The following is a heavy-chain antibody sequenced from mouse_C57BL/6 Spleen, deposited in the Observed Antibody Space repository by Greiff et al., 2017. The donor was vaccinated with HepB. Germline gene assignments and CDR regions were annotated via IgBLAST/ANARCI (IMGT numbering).Heavy chain of an antibody. D-gene: IGHD5-2*01. Sequence: QVQLQQSGPELVKPGASVKISCKASGYAFSSSWMNWVKQRPGKGLEWIGRIYPGDGDTNYNGKFKGKATLTADKSSSTAYMQLSSLTSEDSAVYFLARWRLLNTRYYVDYWGQGTTLTVSS. J-gene: IGHJ2*01. V-gene: IGHV1-82*01. CDR2: IYPGDGDT. CDR1: GYAFSSSW. CDR3: ARWRLLNTRYYVDY.